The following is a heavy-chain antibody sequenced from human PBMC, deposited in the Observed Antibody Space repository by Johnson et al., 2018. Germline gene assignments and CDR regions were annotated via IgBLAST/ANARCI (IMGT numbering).Heavy chain of an antibody. D-gene: IGHD2-21*02. CDR3: AGGTSSGGIVVVTDSGPHDAFDI. V-gene: IGHV3-21*01. CDR1: GFTFSSYS. Sequence: EVQLVESGGGLVKPGGSXRLSCAASGFTFSSYSINWVRQAPGKGLEWVSSISSSSNYIYYAASVKGRFTISRATAKTSLYLQMNRLRAEDTAGYYCAGGTSSGGIVVVTDSGPHDAFDIWGQGTMVTVSS. J-gene: IGHJ3*02. CDR2: ISSSSNYI.